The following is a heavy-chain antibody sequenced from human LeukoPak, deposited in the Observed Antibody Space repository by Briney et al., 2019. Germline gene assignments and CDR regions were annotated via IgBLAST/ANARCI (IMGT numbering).Heavy chain of an antibody. V-gene: IGHV1-2*04. D-gene: IGHD6-13*01. CDR2: INPNSGGT. J-gene: IGHJ4*02. CDR1: GYTFTGYY. CDR3: ARDQLVTQNPLDY. Sequence: ASVKVSCKASGYTFTGYYMHWVRQAPGQGLEWMGWINPNSGGTNYAQKFQGWVTMTRDTSISTAYMELSSLRSEDTAVYYCARDQLVTQNPLDYWGQGTLVTVSS.